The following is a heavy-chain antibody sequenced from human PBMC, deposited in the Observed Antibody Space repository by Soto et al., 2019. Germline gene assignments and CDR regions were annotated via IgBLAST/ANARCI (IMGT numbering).Heavy chain of an antibody. Sequence: PGGSLRLSCAASGFTVSSNYMTWVRQAPGKGLEWVSVIYSDGNTYYADSVKGRFTISRHNSKNTLYLQMNSLRAEDTAVYYCARDFKSPGYDFWSGFRRAPADYGMDVWGQGTTVTVSS. D-gene: IGHD3-3*01. CDR3: ARDFKSPGYDFWSGFRRAPADYGMDV. V-gene: IGHV3-53*04. CDR2: IYSDGNT. J-gene: IGHJ6*02. CDR1: GFTVSSNY.